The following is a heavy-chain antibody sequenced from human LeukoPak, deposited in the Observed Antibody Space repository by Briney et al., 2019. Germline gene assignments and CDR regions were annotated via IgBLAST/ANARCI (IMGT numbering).Heavy chain of an antibody. Sequence: SETLSLTCAVYGGSFSGYYWSWIRQPPGEGLEWIGEINHSGSTNYNPSLKSRVTISVDTSKNQFSLKLSSVTAADTAVYYCARFYSSSWYVGAFDIWGQGTMVTVSS. CDR3: ARFYSSSWYVGAFDI. CDR2: INHSGST. D-gene: IGHD6-13*01. J-gene: IGHJ3*02. V-gene: IGHV4-34*01. CDR1: GGSFSGYY.